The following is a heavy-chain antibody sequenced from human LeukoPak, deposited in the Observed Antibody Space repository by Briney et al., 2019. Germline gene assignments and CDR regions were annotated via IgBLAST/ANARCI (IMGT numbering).Heavy chain of an antibody. D-gene: IGHD4-17*01. CDR2: IPPNSGDT. CDR3: ASYYGHYTRNWMDT. V-gene: IGHV1-2*02. CDR1: GYTFTDYY. J-gene: IGHJ5*02. Sequence: GASVTVSCTASGYTFTDYYMHWVRQAPGQGLEWMGWIPPNSGDTKSAQRFQGRVTMTRDTSISTAYMELTRLTSDDTAVYYCASYYGHYTRNWMDTWGQGTLVTVSS.